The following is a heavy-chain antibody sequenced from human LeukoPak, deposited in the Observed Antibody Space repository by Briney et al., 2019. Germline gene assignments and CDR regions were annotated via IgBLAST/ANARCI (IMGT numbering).Heavy chain of an antibody. J-gene: IGHJ4*02. Sequence: SSETLSLTCAVYGGSFSGYYWSWIRQPPGKGLEWIGEINHSGTTNYNPSLKSRVTISVDTSKNQFSLKPSSVTAADTAVYYCARGPRVRPFDYWGQGTLVTVSS. V-gene: IGHV4-34*01. CDR2: INHSGTT. CDR1: GGSFSGYY. CDR3: ARGPRVRPFDY. D-gene: IGHD3-3*01.